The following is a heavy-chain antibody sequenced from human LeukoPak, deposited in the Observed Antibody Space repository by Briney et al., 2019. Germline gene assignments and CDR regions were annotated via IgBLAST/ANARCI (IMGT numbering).Heavy chain of an antibody. Sequence: SETLSLTCAVYGGSFSGYYWSWLRPPPGKGLEWIGEINHSGSTNYNPSLKSRVTISVDTSKNQFSLKLSSVTAADTAVHYCASIPASRGSTINDYWGQGTMVTVSS. CDR2: INHSGST. J-gene: IGHJ4*02. V-gene: IGHV4-34*01. D-gene: IGHD2-2*01. CDR3: ASIPASRGSTINDY. CDR1: GGSFSGYY.